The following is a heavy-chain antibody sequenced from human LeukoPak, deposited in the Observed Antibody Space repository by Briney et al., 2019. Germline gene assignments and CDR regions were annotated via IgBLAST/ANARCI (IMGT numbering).Heavy chain of an antibody. CDR2: ISSSSSYI. CDR1: GFTFSSYS. V-gene: IGHV3-21*01. Sequence: GGSLRLSCAASGFTFSSYSMNWVRQAPGKGLEWVSSISSSSSYIYYADSVKGRFAISRDNAKNSLYLQMNSLRAEDTAVYYCARRQGYCSGGSCFSLDYWGQGTLVTVSS. J-gene: IGHJ4*02. CDR3: ARRQGYCSGGSCFSLDY. D-gene: IGHD2-15*01.